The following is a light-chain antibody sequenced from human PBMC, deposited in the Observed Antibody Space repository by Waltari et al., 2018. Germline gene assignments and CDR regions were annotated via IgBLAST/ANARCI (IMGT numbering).Light chain of an antibody. V-gene: IGKV3-20*01. CDR2: GAS. Sequence: EIVLTQSPGTLSLSPGERATLSCRASQSVSSGYFAWYQQKPGQPPRFLIYGASRRATGIPDRFSGSGSGTDFTLTISRLEPEDFAVYFCQQYSSSPITFGQGTRLEIK. CDR1: QSVSSGY. CDR3: QQYSSSPIT. J-gene: IGKJ5*01.